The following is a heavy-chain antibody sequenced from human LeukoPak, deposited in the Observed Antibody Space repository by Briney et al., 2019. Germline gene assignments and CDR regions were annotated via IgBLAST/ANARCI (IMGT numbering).Heavy chain of an antibody. Sequence: ASVKVSCKASGYTFTSYSMHWLRQAPAQRLEWMGWINAGNGNTKYSQKFQVRVTITSDTSASTAYMELSSLRSEDTAVYYCARGTRYYYDSSGSDKGFDYWGQGTLVTVSS. J-gene: IGHJ4*02. CDR2: INAGNGNT. D-gene: IGHD3-22*01. CDR1: GYTFTSYS. V-gene: IGHV1-3*01. CDR3: ARGTRYYYDSSGSDKGFDY.